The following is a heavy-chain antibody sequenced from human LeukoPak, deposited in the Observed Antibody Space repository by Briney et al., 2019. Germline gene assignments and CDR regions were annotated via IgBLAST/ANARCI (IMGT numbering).Heavy chain of an antibody. D-gene: IGHD3-3*01. CDR1: GFTFSRYG. J-gene: IGHJ3*02. V-gene: IGHV3-48*01. CDR3: AKDLVEVLRFLEWYPAGAGDAFDI. Sequence: GGSLRLPCAASGFTFSRYGMNWVRQTPGKGLEWVSYISSRGTTIYYADSVKGRFTISRDNAKNSLYLQMNSLRAEDTAVYYCAKDLVEVLRFLEWYPAGAGDAFDIWGQGTMVTVSS. CDR2: ISSRGTTI.